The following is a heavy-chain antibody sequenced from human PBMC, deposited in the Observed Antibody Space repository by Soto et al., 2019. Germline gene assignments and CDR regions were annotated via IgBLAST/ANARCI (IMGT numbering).Heavy chain of an antibody. J-gene: IGHJ4*02. CDR3: ARRHSGSYFNY. Sequence: SETLSLTCTVSGASISSSTYYCGWLRQPPGKGLEWIGSIYYSGSTYYNPSLKSRVTISVDTSKNQFSLKLSSVTAADTAVYYCARRHSGSYFNYWGQGTLVTVS. CDR2: IYYSGST. CDR1: GASISSSTYY. D-gene: IGHD1-26*01. V-gene: IGHV4-39*01.